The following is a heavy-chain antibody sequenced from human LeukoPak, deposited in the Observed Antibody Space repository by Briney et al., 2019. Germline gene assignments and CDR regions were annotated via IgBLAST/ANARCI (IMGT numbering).Heavy chain of an antibody. CDR3: ARGSVGLQRNDWFDP. Sequence: GGSLRLSCAASGFSFSTYNMNWVRQAPGKGLEWVSSISPGSNYIYYADSVKGRFTISRDNAKNSLYLQMNSLRAEDTALYYCARGSVGLQRNDWFDPWGQGTLVTASS. CDR2: ISPGSNYI. J-gene: IGHJ5*02. V-gene: IGHV3-21*01. D-gene: IGHD4-11*01. CDR1: GFSFSTYN.